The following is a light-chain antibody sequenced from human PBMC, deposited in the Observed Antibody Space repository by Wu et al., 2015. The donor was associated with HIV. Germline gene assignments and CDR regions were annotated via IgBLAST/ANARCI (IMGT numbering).Light chain of an antibody. CDR1: QSVDKY. CDR3: QQYGSSSYT. V-gene: IGKV3-11*01. CDR2: DVS. J-gene: IGKJ2*01. Sequence: IVLTQSPATLSLSPGERATLSCTTSQSVDKYLAWYQQKPGQAPRLLIYDVSTRETDIPARFTGSGSGTDFTLTISSLEPEDFAVYYCQQYGSSSYTFGQGTKLEIK.